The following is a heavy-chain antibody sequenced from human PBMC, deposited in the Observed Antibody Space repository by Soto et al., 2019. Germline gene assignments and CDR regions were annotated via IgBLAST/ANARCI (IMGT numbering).Heavy chain of an antibody. V-gene: IGHV3-23*01. CDR3: ARPRGYGVFDAYDI. Sequence: PXGSLRLSCAAAGFTFSTYAMSWVRQAPGKGLEWVSAISGSGGPTYYADSVQGRFTISRDNSMNILYLQMNSLRIEDTAVYYCARPRGYGVFDAYDIWGQGTMVTVSS. D-gene: IGHD4-17*01. CDR1: GFTFSTYA. CDR2: ISGSGGPT. J-gene: IGHJ3*02.